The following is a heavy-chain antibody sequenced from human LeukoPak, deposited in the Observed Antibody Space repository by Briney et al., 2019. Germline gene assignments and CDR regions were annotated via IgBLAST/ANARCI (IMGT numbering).Heavy chain of an antibody. Sequence: GGSLILSCAASGFTLNMYSMNWVRQAPGKGLEWLSYISRNSNNIHYADSVKGRFTVSRDNDKNLLFLEMHSLRDDDTAVYYCARDGANCPGDFWGQGILVTVSS. CDR2: ISRNSNNI. V-gene: IGHV3-48*02. J-gene: IGHJ4*02. CDR3: ARDGANCPGDF. CDR1: GFTLNMYS. D-gene: IGHD4/OR15-4a*01.